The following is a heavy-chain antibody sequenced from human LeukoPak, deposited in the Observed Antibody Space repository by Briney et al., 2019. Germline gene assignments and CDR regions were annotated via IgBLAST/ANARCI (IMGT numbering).Heavy chain of an antibody. V-gene: IGHV3-20*04. D-gene: IGHD1-26*01. CDR3: AKEVIVGVSFDY. J-gene: IGHJ4*02. CDR2: INWNGGST. Sequence: SGGSLRLSCAASGFTFDDYGMSWVRQAPGKGLEWVSGINWNGGSTGYADSVKGRFTISRDNSKNTLYLQMNSLRAEDTAVYYCAKEVIVGVSFDYWGQGTLVTVSS. CDR1: GFTFDDYG.